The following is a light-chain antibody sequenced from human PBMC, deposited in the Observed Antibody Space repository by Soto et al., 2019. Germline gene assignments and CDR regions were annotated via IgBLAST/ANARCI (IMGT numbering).Light chain of an antibody. CDR3: QKYNSAPLS. Sequence: DVQMTQSPSSLSAFVGDRVTITCRASQGIAPYLAWFQQKPGKVPKLLIYATSTLQSGAPSRFSGSGSGTYFTLTINSLQTEDVGTYYCQKYNSAPLSFGGGTKVEIK. CDR1: QGIAPY. J-gene: IGKJ4*01. CDR2: ATS. V-gene: IGKV1-27*01.